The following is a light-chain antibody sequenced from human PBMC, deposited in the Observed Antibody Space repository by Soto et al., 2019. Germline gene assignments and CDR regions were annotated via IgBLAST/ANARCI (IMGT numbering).Light chain of an antibody. CDR3: QQFNVYPFT. CDR2: HAS. Sequence: AIQLTQSPSSLSASVGDRVTITCRASQAISRALAWYQQKPGKPPQLLILHASTLESGVPSRFSGSGSGTDLTLTICILQPEDFATYYCQQFNVYPFTFGQGTRLEIK. V-gene: IGKV1-13*02. CDR1: QAISRA. J-gene: IGKJ5*01.